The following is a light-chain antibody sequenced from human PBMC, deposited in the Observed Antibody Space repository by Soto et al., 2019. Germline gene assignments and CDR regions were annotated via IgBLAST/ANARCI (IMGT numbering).Light chain of an antibody. V-gene: IGKV1-5*03. CDR1: QSISSW. J-gene: IGKJ1*01. CDR3: QQFNSYPWT. CDR2: KAS. Sequence: GDRVTITWRASQSISSWLAWYQQKPGKAPNLLIYKASSLESGVPSRFSGSGSGTEFTVTISSLQPEDFATYYCQQFNSYPWTFGQGTKVDIK.